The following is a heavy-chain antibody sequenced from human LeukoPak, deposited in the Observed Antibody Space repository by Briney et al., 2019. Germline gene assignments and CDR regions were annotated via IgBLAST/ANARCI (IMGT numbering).Heavy chain of an antibody. V-gene: IGHV3-48*03. CDR2: ISSSGSTI. CDR1: GFTYSSYE. Sequence: GGSLRLSCAASGFTYSSYEMNWVRQAPGKGLEWVSYISSSGSTIYYADSVKGRFTISRDNAKNSLYLQMNSLRAEDTAVYYCARRRADSYYFDYWGQGTLVTVSS. J-gene: IGHJ4*02. CDR3: ARRRADSYYFDY.